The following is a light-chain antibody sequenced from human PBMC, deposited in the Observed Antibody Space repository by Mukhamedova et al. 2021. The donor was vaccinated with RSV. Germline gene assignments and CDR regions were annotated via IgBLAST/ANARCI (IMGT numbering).Light chain of an antibody. CDR1: QGVNRH. J-gene: IGKJ4*01. Sequence: RTTLSCRASQGVNRHLAWYQQKPGQAPRLLIYDVSNRATGVPPRFSGGGSGTDFTLTISSLEPEDFAVYYCQQRGNWPRLTFGGG. V-gene: IGKV3-11*01. CDR3: QQRGNWPRLT. CDR2: DVS.